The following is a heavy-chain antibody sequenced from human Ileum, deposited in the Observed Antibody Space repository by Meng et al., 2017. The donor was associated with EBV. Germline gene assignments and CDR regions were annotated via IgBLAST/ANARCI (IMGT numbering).Heavy chain of an antibody. J-gene: IGHJ4*02. CDR1: GDSVSSNSAS. CDR2: TYYRSRWYN. D-gene: IGHD3-22*01. V-gene: IGHV6-1*01. Sequence: QVPLQQPGPGLVKPSQTLSLTCDISGDSVSSNSASWNWIRQSPSRGLEWLGRTYYRSRWYNDYAVSVKGRITINSDTSKNRFSLQLNSVTPEDTAVYYCASGHFYDGCFYYPFDYWGQGTLVTVSS. CDR3: ASGHFYDGCFYYPFDY.